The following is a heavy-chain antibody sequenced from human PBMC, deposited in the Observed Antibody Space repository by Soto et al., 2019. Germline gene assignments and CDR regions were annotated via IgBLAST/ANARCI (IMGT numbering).Heavy chain of an antibody. CDR2: ISYDGSNK. CDR1: GFTFSSYA. J-gene: IGHJ2*01. D-gene: IGHD2-21*01. CDR3: ARAPLWGTPVVPWYFDR. V-gene: IGHV3-30-3*01. Sequence: QVQLVEYGGGVVQPGRSLRLSCAASGFTFSSYAMHWVRQAQGKGLEWVAVISYDGSNKYYADSVKGRFTISRDNSKNTLYLQMYCPTPEYSAVYHCARAPLWGTPVVPWYFDRWGRGTLVTVSS.